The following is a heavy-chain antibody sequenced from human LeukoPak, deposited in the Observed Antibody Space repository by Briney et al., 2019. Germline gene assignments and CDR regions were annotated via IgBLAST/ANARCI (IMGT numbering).Heavy chain of an antibody. Sequence: ASVKVSCKASGYTFTSYGISWVRQAPGQGLEWMGWISAIDGNTDYPQKLQGRVTMTTDTSTSTAYMELRSLRSDDTAVYYCARESHVTREDYWGQGTLVTVSS. CDR2: ISAIDGNT. J-gene: IGHJ4*02. CDR1: GYTFTSYG. V-gene: IGHV1-18*01. D-gene: IGHD3-10*01. CDR3: ARESHVTREDY.